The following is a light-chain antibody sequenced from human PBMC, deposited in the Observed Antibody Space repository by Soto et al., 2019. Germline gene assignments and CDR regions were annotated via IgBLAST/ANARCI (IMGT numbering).Light chain of an antibody. CDR3: QQYATSLWT. J-gene: IGKJ1*01. V-gene: IGKV3-20*01. Sequence: EIVLTQSPGTLSVSPGERATLSCRASQSVGSSYLAWYQQKPGQAPRLLIFGASNRATGIPERFGGSGSGTDFTLTIYRLEPEDVEVYYCQQYATSLWTFGQGTKVEIK. CDR2: GAS. CDR1: QSVGSSY.